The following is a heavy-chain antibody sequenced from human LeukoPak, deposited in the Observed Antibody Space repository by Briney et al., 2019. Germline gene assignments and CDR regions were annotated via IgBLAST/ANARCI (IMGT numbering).Heavy chain of an antibody. Sequence: GGSLRLSCTTSGFTLGDYSMSWFRQAPGKGLEWVGFIRSKGYGGTAEYAASVKGRFTISRDDSNSIAYLQMDSLKTEDTAVHYCTREIRYFDWFQADYWGQGTLVTVSS. V-gene: IGHV3-49*03. CDR2: IRSKGYGGTA. D-gene: IGHD3-9*01. J-gene: IGHJ4*02. CDR3: TREIRYFDWFQADY. CDR1: GFTLGDYS.